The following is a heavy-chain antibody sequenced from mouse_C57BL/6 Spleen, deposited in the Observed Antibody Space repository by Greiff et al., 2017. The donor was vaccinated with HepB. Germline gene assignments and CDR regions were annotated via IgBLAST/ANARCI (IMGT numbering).Heavy chain of an antibody. CDR2: IYPGSGNT. CDR3: AREVIYYYYAMDY. V-gene: IGHV1-76*01. D-gene: IGHD1-1*01. CDR1: GYTFTDYY. Sequence: VQLQQSGAELVRPGASVKLSCKASGYTFTDYYINWVKQRPGQGLEWIARIYPGSGNTYYNEKFKGKATLTAEKSSSTAYMQLSSLTSEDSAVYFCAREVIYYYYAMDYWGQGTSVTVSS. J-gene: IGHJ4*01.